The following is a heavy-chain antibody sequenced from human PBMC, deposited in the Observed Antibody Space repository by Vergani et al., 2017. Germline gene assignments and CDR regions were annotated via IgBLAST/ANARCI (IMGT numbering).Heavy chain of an antibody. V-gene: IGHV4-59*01. J-gene: IGHJ3*01. CDR1: GGSISSYY. D-gene: IGHD1-26*01. CDR3: ARRAERWETLLRDDFDV. CDR2: IYYTGST. Sequence: QVQLQESGPGLVKPSETLSLTCTVSGGSISSYYWTWIRQPPGKGLEWIGNIYYTGSTNYNPSLQSRVTMSVDTSNNQFSLRLSSVTAADTAVYYCARRAERWETLLRDDFDVWGQGTFVTVSP.